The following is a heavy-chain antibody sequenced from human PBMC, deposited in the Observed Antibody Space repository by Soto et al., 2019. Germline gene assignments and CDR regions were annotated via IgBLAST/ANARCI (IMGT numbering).Heavy chain of an antibody. V-gene: IGHV3-30*18. CDR1: GFTFTSFG. Sequence: GGSLRLSCGASGFTFTSFGMHWVRQTPGKGLEWVAVISSGGTTKYYADSVKGRFTISRDNSKNMLYLQMNSLRVEDTAVYHCAKGDYYESNGFYYPLAFDYWGQGALVTVSS. D-gene: IGHD3-22*01. CDR3: AKGDYYESNGFYYPLAFDY. CDR2: ISSGGTTK. J-gene: IGHJ4*02.